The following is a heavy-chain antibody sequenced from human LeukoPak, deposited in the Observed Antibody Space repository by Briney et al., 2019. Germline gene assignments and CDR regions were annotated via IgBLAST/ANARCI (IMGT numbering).Heavy chain of an antibody. J-gene: IGHJ5*02. V-gene: IGHV1-69*04. Sequence: ASVKVSCKASGGTFSSYAISWVRQAPGQGLEWMGRIIPIFGIANYAQKFQGRVTITADKSTSTAYMELSSLRSEDTAVYYCARAGYDSSGYCWDNWFDPWGQGTLVTVSS. CDR3: ARAGYDSSGYCWDNWFDP. CDR1: GGTFSSYA. CDR2: IIPIFGIA. D-gene: IGHD3-22*01.